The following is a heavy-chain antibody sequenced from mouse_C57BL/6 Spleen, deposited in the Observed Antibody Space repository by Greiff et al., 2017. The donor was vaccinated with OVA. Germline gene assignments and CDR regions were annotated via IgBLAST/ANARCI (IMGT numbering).Heavy chain of an antibody. D-gene: IGHD2-4*01. CDR1: GYTFTDYY. V-gene: IGHV1-19*01. CDR3: ARPYDYDVKGYFDV. Sequence: EVQRVESGPVLVKPGASVKMSCKASGYTFTDYYMNWVKQSHGKSLEWIGVINPYNGGTSYNQKFKGKATLTVDKSSSTAYMELNSLTSEDSAVYYCARPYDYDVKGYFDVWGTGTTVTVSS. J-gene: IGHJ1*03. CDR2: INPYNGGT.